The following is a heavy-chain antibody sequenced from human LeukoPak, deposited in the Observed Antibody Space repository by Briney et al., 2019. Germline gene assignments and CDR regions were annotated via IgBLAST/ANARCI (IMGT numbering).Heavy chain of an antibody. CDR2: MNPNSGNT. J-gene: IGHJ5*02. Sequence: ASVKVSCKASGYTFTSYDINWVRQATGQGLEWMGWMNPNSGNTGYAQKFQGRVTMTRNTSISTAYMELRSLRSDDTAVYYCARDQGPYYYDSSGSGFDPWGQGTLVTVSS. V-gene: IGHV1-8*01. CDR1: GYTFTSYD. CDR3: ARDQGPYYYDSSGSGFDP. D-gene: IGHD3-22*01.